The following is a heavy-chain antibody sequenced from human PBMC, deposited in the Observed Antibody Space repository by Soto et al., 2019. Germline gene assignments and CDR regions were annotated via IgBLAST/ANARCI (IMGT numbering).Heavy chain of an antibody. V-gene: IGHV1-69*01. Sequence: QVQLVQSGAEVKKPGSSVKVSCKASGGTFSSYAIRWVRQAPGQVLGWMGGIIPIFGTAKYAQKFQGRVTITADESTNTAYMELSSLRSEDTAVYYCASVGTGYSSGWYGGYWGQGTLVTVSS. CDR3: ASVGTGYSSGWYGGY. D-gene: IGHD6-19*01. CDR1: GGTFSSYA. J-gene: IGHJ4*02. CDR2: IIPIFGTA.